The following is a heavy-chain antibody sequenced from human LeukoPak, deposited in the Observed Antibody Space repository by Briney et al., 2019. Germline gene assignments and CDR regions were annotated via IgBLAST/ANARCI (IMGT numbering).Heavy chain of an antibody. Sequence: SETLSLTCGVYGGSFSGHYWSWLRQPPGKGLEWIGENNDSGSTNYNPSLKSRVTISVDTSKNYFSLKLSSVTAADTAVYYCARGRRQWLVPPSDYYFYMDVWGKGTTVTVSS. CDR3: ARGRRQWLVPPSDYYFYMDV. CDR1: GGSFSGHY. CDR2: NNDSGST. D-gene: IGHD6-19*01. V-gene: IGHV4-34*01. J-gene: IGHJ6*03.